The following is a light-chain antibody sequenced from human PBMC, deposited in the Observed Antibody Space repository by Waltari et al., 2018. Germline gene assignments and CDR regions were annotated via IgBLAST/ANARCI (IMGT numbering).Light chain of an antibody. J-gene: IGKJ4*01. CDR1: QTVRTTY. V-gene: IGKV3-20*01. CDR3: QQYDISPLT. CDR2: GAS. Sequence: EIVLTQSPGTLSLSPGERATLSCRARQTVRTTYLAWYQQKPGQAPTLLIYGASSRATGIPDRFSGGGSGTDFSLTISSLEPEDFAVYYCQQYDISPLTFGGGTKVEIK.